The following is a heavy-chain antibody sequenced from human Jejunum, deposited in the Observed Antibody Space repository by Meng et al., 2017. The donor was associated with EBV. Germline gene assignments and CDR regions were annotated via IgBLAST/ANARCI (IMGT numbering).Heavy chain of an antibody. CDR1: AYTFAGYY. V-gene: IGHV1-2*06. Sequence: QLVQAGAGVKKPGASVKVSCKASAYTFAGYYMNWVRQAPGQGLEWMGRINPNSGGANYAQKFQGRVTMTRDTSISTAYMELSRLRSDDTAVYYCAREGLVGDLRYFDLWGRGTLVTVSS. CDR2: INPNSGGA. D-gene: IGHD3-16*01. J-gene: IGHJ2*01. CDR3: AREGLVGDLRYFDL.